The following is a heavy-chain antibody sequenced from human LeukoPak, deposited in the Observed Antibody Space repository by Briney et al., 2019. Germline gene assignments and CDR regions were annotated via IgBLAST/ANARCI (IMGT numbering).Heavy chain of an antibody. CDR3: ARAPTGIAAAGDY. Sequence: GGSLRLSCAASGFTFSDSWMTWVRQAPEKGLEWVANIKKDGSEKFYVDSVKGRFNISRDNAKNSMYLQMNSLRAEDTAVYYCARAPTGIAAAGDYWGQGTLVTVSS. D-gene: IGHD6-13*01. CDR1: GFTFSDSW. J-gene: IGHJ4*02. CDR2: IKKDGSEK. V-gene: IGHV3-7*01.